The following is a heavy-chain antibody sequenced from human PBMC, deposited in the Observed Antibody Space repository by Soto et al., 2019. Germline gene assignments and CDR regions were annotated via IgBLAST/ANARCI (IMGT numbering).Heavy chain of an antibody. Sequence: ASVKVSCKASGYTFSSSGISWVRQAPGQGLEWMGWVGNYNGNTNYAQMFQGWVTMARDTSISTAYMELSSLRSEDTAVYYCARSVGYYYYGMDVWGQGTTVTVSS. CDR3: ARSVGYYYYGMDV. V-gene: IGHV1-18*01. CDR1: GYTFSSSG. J-gene: IGHJ6*02. D-gene: IGHD3-10*01. CDR2: VGNYNGNT.